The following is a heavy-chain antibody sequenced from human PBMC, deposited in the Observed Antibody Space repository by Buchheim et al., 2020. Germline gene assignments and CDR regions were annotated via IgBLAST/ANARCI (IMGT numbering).Heavy chain of an antibody. Sequence: QMQLVESGGGVVQPWTSLRLFCVASGFTFWDSAMNWVRQAPGKGLEWVAMIWYDGNNKYYADSVKGRFTVSIDNSKNMLYLQMNGLRVEDTAVYYGARDPPQSGWSFAAWGQGTL. CDR1: GFTFWDSA. CDR2: IWYDGNNK. CDR3: ARDPPQSGWSFAA. J-gene: IGHJ5*02. V-gene: IGHV3-33*01. D-gene: IGHD6-19*01.